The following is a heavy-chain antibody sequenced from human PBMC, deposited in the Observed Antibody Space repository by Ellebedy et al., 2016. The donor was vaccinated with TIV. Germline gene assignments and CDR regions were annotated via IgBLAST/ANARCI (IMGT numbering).Heavy chain of an antibody. CDR2: MNPNSGNT. D-gene: IGHD4-23*01. CDR3: ARWGADYGGNTPSGAFDI. J-gene: IGHJ3*02. CDR1: GYTFTSYD. V-gene: IGHV1-8*01. Sequence: ASVKVSCKASGYTFTSYDINWVRQATGQGLEWMGWMNPNSGNTGYAQKFQGRVTMTRNTSISTAYMELSSLRSEDTAVYYCARWGADYGGNTPSGAFDIWGQGTMVTVSS.